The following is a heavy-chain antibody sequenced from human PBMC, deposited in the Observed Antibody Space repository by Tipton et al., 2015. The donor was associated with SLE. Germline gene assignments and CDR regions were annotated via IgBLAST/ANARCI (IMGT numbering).Heavy chain of an antibody. CDR2: ISWNSGSI. Sequence: SLRLSCAASGFTFDDYAMHWVRQAPGKGLEWVSGISWNSGSIGYADSVKGRFTISRDNAKNSLYLQMNSLRAEDTALYYCSKEAVAGKLGVDYWGQGTLVTVSS. D-gene: IGHD6-19*01. CDR1: GFTFDDYA. J-gene: IGHJ4*02. V-gene: IGHV3-9*01. CDR3: SKEAVAGKLGVDY.